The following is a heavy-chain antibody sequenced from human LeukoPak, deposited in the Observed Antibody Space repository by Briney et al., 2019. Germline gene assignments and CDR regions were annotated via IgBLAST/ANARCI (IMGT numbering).Heavy chain of an antibody. Sequence: GGSLRLSCAASGFTFSSYAMHWVRQAPGKGLEWVAVISYDGSNKYYADSVKGRFTISRDNSKNSLYLQMNSLRAEDTAVYYCARAARGSSGYYYYTYYYMDVWGKGTTVTVSS. V-gene: IGHV3-30*04. J-gene: IGHJ6*03. CDR2: ISYDGSNK. CDR1: GFTFSSYA. D-gene: IGHD3-22*01. CDR3: ARAARGSSGYYYYTYYYMDV.